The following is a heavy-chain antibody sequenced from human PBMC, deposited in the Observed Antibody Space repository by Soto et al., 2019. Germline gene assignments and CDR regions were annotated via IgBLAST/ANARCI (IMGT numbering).Heavy chain of an antibody. J-gene: IGHJ6*02. CDR2: ISSYNGNT. CDR1: GYTLSSHG. V-gene: IGHV1-18*01. CDR3: ARDRGVVIPAVTYGMDV. D-gene: IGHD2-2*01. Sequence: QVQLVQSGAEVQKPGASVKVSCKASGYTLSSHGFSWVRQAPGQGLEWMGWISSYNGNTRYAQKFQGRVTLTTDTSTSTGYMELRDLRSDDTATYYCARDRGVVIPAVTYGMDVCGQGTTVTVSS.